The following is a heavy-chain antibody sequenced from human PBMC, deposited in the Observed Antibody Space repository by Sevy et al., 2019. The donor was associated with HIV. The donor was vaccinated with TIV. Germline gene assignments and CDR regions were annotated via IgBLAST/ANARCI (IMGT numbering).Heavy chain of an antibody. V-gene: IGHV3-21*01. CDR1: GFTFSSYA. CDR3: ARDFSRTRPPTGSTFDY. D-gene: IGHD4-17*01. J-gene: IGHJ4*02. CDR2: ISSSSSYI. Sequence: GGSLRLSCAASGFTFSSYAMSWVRQAPGKGLEWVSSISSSSSYIYYADSVKGRFTISRDNAKNSLYLQMNSLRAEDTAVYYCARDFSRTRPPTGSTFDYWGQGTLVTVSS.